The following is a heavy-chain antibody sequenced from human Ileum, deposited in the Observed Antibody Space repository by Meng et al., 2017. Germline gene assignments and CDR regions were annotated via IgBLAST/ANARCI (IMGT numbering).Heavy chain of an antibody. J-gene: IGHJ4*02. CDR2: IKITTDAGTP. CDR3: TTGKDY. Sequence: VALVESGVGLVKPGGSLCLSCAASGFTFSSTWMTWVRQAPGKGLEWVGRIKITTDAGTPDYAAPVKGRFTISINDSKNTLYLQMNSLKTEDTAVYYCTTGKDYWGQGTLVTVS. V-gene: IGHV3-15*01. CDR1: GFTFSSTW.